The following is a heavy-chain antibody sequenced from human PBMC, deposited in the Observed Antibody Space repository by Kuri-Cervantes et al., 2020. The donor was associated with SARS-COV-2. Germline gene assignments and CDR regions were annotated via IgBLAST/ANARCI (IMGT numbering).Heavy chain of an antibody. CDR2: ISYDGSNK. J-gene: IGHJ4*02. Sequence: GGSLRLSFAASGFTFSSYAMHWVRQAPGKGREWVAVISYDGSNKYYAASVTGRFTISRDNSKNTLYLQMNSLRAEDTAVYYCARAYGDYVFREGLDSWGQGTLVTVSS. D-gene: IGHD4-17*01. CDR1: GFTFSSYA. V-gene: IGHV3-30-3*01. CDR3: ARAYGDYVFREGLDS.